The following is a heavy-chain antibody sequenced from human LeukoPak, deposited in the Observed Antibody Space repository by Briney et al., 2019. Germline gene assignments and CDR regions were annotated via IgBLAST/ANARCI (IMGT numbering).Heavy chain of an antibody. J-gene: IGHJ6*02. Sequence: PGGSLRLSCAASGFTFSRNWMHWVRQAPGKGLEWVSVIYSGGSTYYADSVKGRFTISRDNSKNTLYLQMNSLRAEDTAVYYCARELLPQGHYYYGMDVWGQGTTVTVSS. CDR3: ARELLPQGHYYYGMDV. CDR1: GFTFSRNW. CDR2: IYSGGST. V-gene: IGHV3-66*02. D-gene: IGHD1-26*01.